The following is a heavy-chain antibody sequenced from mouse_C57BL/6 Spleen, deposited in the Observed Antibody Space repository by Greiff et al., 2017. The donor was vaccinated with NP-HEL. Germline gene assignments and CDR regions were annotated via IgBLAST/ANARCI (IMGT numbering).Heavy chain of an antibody. V-gene: IGHV5-4*01. CDR2: ISDGGSYT. CDR3: ARDRYGLRRDYYAMDY. J-gene: IGHJ4*01. CDR1: GFTFSSYA. D-gene: IGHD2-4*01. Sequence: EVKLEESGGGLVKPGGSLKLSCAASGFTFSSYAMSWVRQTPEKRLEWVATISDGGSYTYYPDNVKGRFTISRDNAKNNLYLQMSHLKSEDTAMYYCARDRYGLRRDYYAMDYWGQGTSVTVSS.